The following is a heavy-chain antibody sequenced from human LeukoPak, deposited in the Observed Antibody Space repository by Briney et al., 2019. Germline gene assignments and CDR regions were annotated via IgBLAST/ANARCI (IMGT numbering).Heavy chain of an antibody. D-gene: IGHD3-10*01. Sequence: SETLSLTCTVSGGSISSYYWSWIRQPPGKGLEWIGYIYYSGSTNYNPSLKSRVTISVDTSKNQFSLKLSSVTAADTAGYYCARGFGYGSYYYYYYMDVWGKGTTVTVSS. CDR2: IYYSGST. CDR1: GGSISSYY. J-gene: IGHJ6*03. V-gene: IGHV4-59*01. CDR3: ARGFGYGSYYYYYYMDV.